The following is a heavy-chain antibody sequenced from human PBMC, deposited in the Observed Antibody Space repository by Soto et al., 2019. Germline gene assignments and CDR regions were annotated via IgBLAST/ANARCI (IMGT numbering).Heavy chain of an antibody. CDR2: INPNSGNI. CDR1: GDTFTTYD. V-gene: IGHV1-8*01. J-gene: IGHJ4*02. D-gene: IGHD3-10*01. CDR3: ARGRASGSYYLLDY. Sequence: ASVKVSCKASGDTFTTYDINWVRQPAGNGLEWMGWINPNSGNIGYAQRFQGRGTMTRDTAIRTAYMEVSSLRTDDTAVYYCARGRASGSYYLLDYWGQGTLVTVSS.